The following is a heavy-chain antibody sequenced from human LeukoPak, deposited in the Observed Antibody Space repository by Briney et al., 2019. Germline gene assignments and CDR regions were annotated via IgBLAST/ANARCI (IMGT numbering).Heavy chain of an antibody. J-gene: IGHJ6*03. CDR1: GFIFSSYG. D-gene: IGHD2-15*01. CDR2: IRYDGSNK. Sequence: GGSLRLSCAASGFIFSSYGMHWVRQAPGKGLEWVAFIRYDGSNKYYADSVKGRFTISRDNSKNTLFLQVNSLRAEDTAIYYCAKNGDRGAYCSGGSCYPYYYYMDVWAKGPRSPSP. CDR3: AKNGDRGAYCSGGSCYPYYYYMDV. V-gene: IGHV3-30*02.